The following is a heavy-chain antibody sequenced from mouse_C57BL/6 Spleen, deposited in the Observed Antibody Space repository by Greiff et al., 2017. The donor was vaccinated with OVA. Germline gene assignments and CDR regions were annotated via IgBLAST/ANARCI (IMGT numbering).Heavy chain of an antibody. CDR3: APHYYGVHV. Sequence: QVQLQQPGAELVKPGASVKLSCKASGYTFTSYWMQWVKQRPGQGLEWIGEIDPSDSYTNYNQKFKGKATLTVDTSSSTAYMQLSSLTSEDSAVYYCAPHYYGVHVWGTGTTVTVSS. J-gene: IGHJ1*03. CDR1: GYTFTSYW. V-gene: IGHV1-50*01. D-gene: IGHD1-2*01. CDR2: IDPSDSYT.